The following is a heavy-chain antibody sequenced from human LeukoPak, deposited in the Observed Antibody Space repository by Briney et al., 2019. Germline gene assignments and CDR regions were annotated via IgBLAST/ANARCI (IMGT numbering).Heavy chain of an antibody. D-gene: IGHD5-12*01. Sequence: SETLSLTCTVSGGSIRSYYLSWIRQPPGKGLEWIGYFYYSGSTNYNPSLKSRVTISVDVSKNQFSLKLSSVTAADTAVYYCARHHSGYYPQTFDNWGQGTLVTVSS. J-gene: IGHJ4*02. CDR3: ARHHSGYYPQTFDN. CDR2: FYYSGST. CDR1: GGSIRSYY. V-gene: IGHV4-59*08.